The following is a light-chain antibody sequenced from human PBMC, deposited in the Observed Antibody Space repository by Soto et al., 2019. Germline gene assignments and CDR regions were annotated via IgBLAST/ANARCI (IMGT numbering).Light chain of an antibody. CDR2: AAS. CDR1: QSISYW. CDR3: HQSYNTPSIT. V-gene: IGKV1-5*01. Sequence: QMTPSASTLSASVRYIVTLKFRVSQSISYWLAWYQQKPGNAPKLPIYAASSLESGVPSRFSGSGSGTEFTLTISSLQPDDSASYYCHQSYNTPSITFGQGTRLEIK. J-gene: IGKJ5*01.